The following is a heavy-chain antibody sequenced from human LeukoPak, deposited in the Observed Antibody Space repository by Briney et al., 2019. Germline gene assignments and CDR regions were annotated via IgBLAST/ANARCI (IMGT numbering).Heavy chain of an antibody. D-gene: IGHD2-15*01. CDR3: ARDVKVVVAANYYYYMDV. V-gene: IGHV1-69*05. CDR1: GGTFSSYA. Sequence: SVKVSCKASGGTFSSYAISWVRQAPGQGLEWMGRIIPIFGAANYAQKFQCRVTITTDESTSTAYMELSSLRSEDTAVYYCARDVKVVVAANYYYYMDVWGKGTTVTVSS. J-gene: IGHJ6*03. CDR2: IIPIFGAA.